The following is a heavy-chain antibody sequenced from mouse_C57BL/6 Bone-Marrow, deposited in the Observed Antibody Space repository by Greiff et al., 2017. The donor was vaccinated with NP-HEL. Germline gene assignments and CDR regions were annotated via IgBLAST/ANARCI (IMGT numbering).Heavy chain of an antibody. CDR2: IDPENGDT. CDR1: GFNIKDDY. D-gene: IGHD1-1*01. J-gene: IGHJ3*01. Sequence: EVQVVESGAELVRPGASVKLSCTASGFNIKDDYMHWVKQRPEQGLEWIGWIDPENGDTEYASKFQGKATITADTSSNTAYLQLSSLTSEDTAVYYCTGHYYGSSWFAYWGQGTLVTVSA. V-gene: IGHV14-4*01. CDR3: TGHYYGSSWFAY.